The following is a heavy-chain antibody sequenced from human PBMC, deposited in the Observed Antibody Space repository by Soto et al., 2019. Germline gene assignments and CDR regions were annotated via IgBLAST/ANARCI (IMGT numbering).Heavy chain of an antibody. CDR1: GFTFRSYD. CDR3: ARDNGYGDYTAQNWYFGL. CDR2: IGTAGDT. D-gene: IGHD4-17*01. J-gene: IGHJ2*01. V-gene: IGHV3-13*01. Sequence: ESGGGLVQPGGSLSLSCAASGFTFRSYDMHWVRQATGNCLAWDSAIGTAGDTYYPGSVKGRFTISREHAKNSLYLQMNSLRAGDTAVYYCARDNGYGDYTAQNWYFGLWGRGTLVTVSS.